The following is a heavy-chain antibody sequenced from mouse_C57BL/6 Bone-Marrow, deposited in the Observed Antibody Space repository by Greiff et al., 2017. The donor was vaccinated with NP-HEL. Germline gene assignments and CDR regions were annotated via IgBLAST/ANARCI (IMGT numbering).Heavy chain of an antibody. V-gene: IGHV1-53*01. Sequence: QVQLQQPGTELVKPGASVKLSCKASGYTFTSYWMHWVKQRPGQGLEWIGNINPSNGGTNYNEKFKSKATLTVDKSSSTAYMQLSSRTSEDSAVYDCARGKLLRSDWYFDVWGTGTTVTVSS. CDR1: GYTFTSYW. D-gene: IGHD1-1*01. CDR3: ARGKLLRSDWYFDV. CDR2: INPSNGGT. J-gene: IGHJ1*03.